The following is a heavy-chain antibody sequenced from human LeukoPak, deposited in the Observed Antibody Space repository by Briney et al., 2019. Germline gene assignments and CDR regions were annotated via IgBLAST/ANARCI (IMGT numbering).Heavy chain of an antibody. D-gene: IGHD6-19*01. J-gene: IGHJ4*02. Sequence: SETLSLTCAVYGGSFSGYYWSWIRQSPGKGLEWIGEINHSGSTNYNPSLKSRVTISVDTSKNQFSLKLSSVTAADTAVYYCARGLYSSGYYFDYWGQGTLVTVSS. V-gene: IGHV4-34*01. CDR2: INHSGST. CDR3: ARGLYSSGYYFDY. CDR1: GGSFSGYY.